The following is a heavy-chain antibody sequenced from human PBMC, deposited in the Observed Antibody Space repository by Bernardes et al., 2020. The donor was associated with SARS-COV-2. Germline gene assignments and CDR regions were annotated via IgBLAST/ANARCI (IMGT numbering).Heavy chain of an antibody. D-gene: IGHD1-26*01. J-gene: IGHJ3*02. Sequence: SVKDSCKTSGNTFTSYAFIWVRQAPGQGLECMGGIIPLFGTTNYAQNFQGRVTIAADESTSKVYMELSSLRSEDTDMYYCARSGTYPDAFDIWGQGTMVTVSS. CDR2: IIPLFGTT. CDR1: GNTFTSYA. CDR3: ARSGTYPDAFDI. V-gene: IGHV1-69*13.